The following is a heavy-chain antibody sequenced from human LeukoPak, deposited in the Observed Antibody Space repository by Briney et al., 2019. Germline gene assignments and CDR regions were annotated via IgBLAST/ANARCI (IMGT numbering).Heavy chain of an antibody. CDR3: ARGVSD. Sequence: GGSLRLSCAASGFTFSSYAMHWVRQAPGKGLEYVSGISSNGDSTYYAKSVKGRFTISRDDSKNTLYLQMNSLRVDDTAIYYCARGVSDWGQGTLVTVAS. D-gene: IGHD3-16*01. J-gene: IGHJ4*02. CDR2: ISSNGDST. CDR1: GFTFSSYA. V-gene: IGHV3-64*01.